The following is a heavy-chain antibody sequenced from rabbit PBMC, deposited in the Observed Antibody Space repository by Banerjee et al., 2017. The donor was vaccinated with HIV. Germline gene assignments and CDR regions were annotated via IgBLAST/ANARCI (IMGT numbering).Heavy chain of an antibody. CDR1: GFTISSYH. Sequence: QSLEESGGDLVKPERSLTLTCTASGFTISSYHMCWVRQAPGKGLEWIGCIYFGSSGSTWYASWVNGRFTISKTSTTVTLQMTSLTAADTATYFCARDLAGVIGWNFGLWGPGTLVTVS. V-gene: IGHV1S40*01. CDR3: ARDLAGVIGWNFGL. J-gene: IGHJ4*01. D-gene: IGHD4-1*01. CDR2: IYFGSSGST.